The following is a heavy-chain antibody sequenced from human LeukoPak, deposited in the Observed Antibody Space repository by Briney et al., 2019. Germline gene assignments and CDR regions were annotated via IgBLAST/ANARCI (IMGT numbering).Heavy chain of an antibody. CDR1: GGSISSYY. CDR3: ARDDLDSSSALSMDV. Sequence: SETLSLTCTVSGGSISSYYWSWIRQPPGKGLEWIGYIYYSGSTNYNPSLQSRVTISVDTSKNQFSLKLSSVTAADTAVYYCARDDLDSSSALSMDVWGKGTTVTVSS. J-gene: IGHJ6*03. D-gene: IGHD6-13*01. CDR2: IYYSGST. V-gene: IGHV4-59*01.